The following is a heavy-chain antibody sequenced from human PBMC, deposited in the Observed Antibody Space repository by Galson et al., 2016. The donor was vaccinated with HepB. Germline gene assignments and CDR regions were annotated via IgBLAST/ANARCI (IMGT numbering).Heavy chain of an antibody. D-gene: IGHD3-9*01. CDR2: ISSASSTI. V-gene: IGHV3-48*01. CDR1: GFTFSSYS. Sequence: SLRLSCAASGFTFSSYSMNWVRRAPGKGLEWVSYISSASSTIYYADSAKGRFTISRDNAKNSLYLQMNSLRPEDTAFYYCARDPRYNILTGYYNAWGQGTLVAVSS. J-gene: IGHJ5*02. CDR3: ARDPRYNILTGYYNA.